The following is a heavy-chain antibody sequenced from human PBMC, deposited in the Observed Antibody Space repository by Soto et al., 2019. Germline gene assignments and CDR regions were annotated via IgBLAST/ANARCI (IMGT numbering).Heavy chain of an antibody. CDR1: GFTFSSYS. D-gene: IGHD6-19*01. Sequence: EVQLVESGGGLVKPGGSLRLSCAASGFTFSSYSMNWVRQAPGKGLEWVSSISSSSSYIYYADSVKGRFTISRDNAKNSLYLQMNSLRAEDTAVYYCARDSPEDSSGWFDYWGQGTLVTVSS. J-gene: IGHJ4*02. V-gene: IGHV3-21*01. CDR2: ISSSSSYI. CDR3: ARDSPEDSSGWFDY.